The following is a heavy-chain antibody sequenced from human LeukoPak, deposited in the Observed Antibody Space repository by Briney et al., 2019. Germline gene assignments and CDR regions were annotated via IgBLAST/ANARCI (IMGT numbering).Heavy chain of an antibody. CDR1: GYTFTSYD. Sequence: ASVKVSCKASGYTFTSYDINGVRQAGGQGGEGMGWMNPNRGNTGYAQKFQGRVTMTRNTSISTAYMELSSLRSEDTAVYYCARSGGLYWFGELLFRTYYSYMDVWGKGPTVTVSS. V-gene: IGHV1-8*01. CDR2: MNPNRGNT. CDR3: ARSGGLYWFGELLFRTYYSYMDV. J-gene: IGHJ6*03. D-gene: IGHD3-10*01.